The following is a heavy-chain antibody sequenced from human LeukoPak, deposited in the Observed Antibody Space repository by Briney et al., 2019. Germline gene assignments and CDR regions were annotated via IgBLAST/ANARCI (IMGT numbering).Heavy chain of an antibody. D-gene: IGHD1-14*01. CDR1: EGTFRDLA. Sequence: ASVKDSCKTSEGTFRDLAIGWLRQPPGQGLEYMGRIIPIVDITEYAHNFQGRVSMTADKSTGTAYMELLSLTYEDTAVYYCARVPRSNVARYFCPWGQGRQDSVSS. V-gene: IGHV1-69*04. CDR3: ARVPRSNVARYFCP. J-gene: IGHJ5*02. CDR2: IIPIVDIT.